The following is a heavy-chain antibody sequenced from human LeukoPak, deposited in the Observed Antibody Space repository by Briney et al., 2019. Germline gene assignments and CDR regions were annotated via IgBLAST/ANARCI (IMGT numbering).Heavy chain of an antibody. CDR1: GGTFSSYA. CDR2: INPSGGST. V-gene: IGHV1-46*01. CDR3: ARGGGIVVAAAATGPEFDP. D-gene: IGHD2-15*01. Sequence: ASVKVSCKASGGTFSSYAISWVRQAPGQGLEWMGIINPSGGSTSYAQKFQGRVTMTRDTSTSTVYMELSSLRSEDTAVYYCARGGGIVVAAAATGPEFDPWGQGTLVTVSS. J-gene: IGHJ5*02.